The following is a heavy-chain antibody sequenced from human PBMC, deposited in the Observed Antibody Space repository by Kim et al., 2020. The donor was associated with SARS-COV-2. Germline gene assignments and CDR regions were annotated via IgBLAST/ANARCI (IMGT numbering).Heavy chain of an antibody. J-gene: IGHJ2*01. V-gene: IGHV5-10-1*01. CDR3: ARRNGDSSGYYFQDYWYFDL. Sequence: GESPKISCKGSGYSFTSYWISWVRQMPGKGLEWMGRIDPSDSYTNYSPSFQGHVTISADKSISTAYLQWSSLKAPDTAMYYCARRNGDSSGYYFQDYWYFDLCGRGTLVTVSS. CDR2: IDPSDSYT. CDR1: GYSFTSYW. D-gene: IGHD3-22*01.